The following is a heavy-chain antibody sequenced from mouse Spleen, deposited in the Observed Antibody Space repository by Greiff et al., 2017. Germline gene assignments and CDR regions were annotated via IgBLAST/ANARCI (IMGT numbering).Heavy chain of an antibody. D-gene: IGHD2-2*01. V-gene: IGHV1-50*01. CDR3: AGYDDGNYYAMDY. CDR1: GYTFTSYW. CDR2: IDPSDSYT. J-gene: IGHJ4*01. Sequence: VQLQQPGAELVKPGASVKLSCKASGYTFTSYWMQWVKQRPGQGLEWIGEIDPSDSYTNYNQKFKGKATLTVDTSSSTAYMQLSSLTSEDSAVYYCAGYDDGNYYAMDYWGQGTSVTVSS.